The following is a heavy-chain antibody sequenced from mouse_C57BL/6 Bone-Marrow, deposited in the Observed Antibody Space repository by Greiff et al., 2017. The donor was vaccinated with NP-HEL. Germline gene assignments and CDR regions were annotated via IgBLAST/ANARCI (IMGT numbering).Heavy chain of an antibody. CDR3: ARNPSGGSSYWYFDV. CDR2: IWTGGGT. D-gene: IGHD1-1*01. CDR1: GFSLTSYA. Sequence: VKLVESGPGLVAPSQSLSITCTVSGFSLTSYAISWVRQPPGKGLEWLGVIWTGGGTNYNSALKSRLSISKDNSKSQVFLKMNSLQTDDTARYYCARNPSGGSSYWYFDVWGTGTTVTVSS. J-gene: IGHJ1*03. V-gene: IGHV2-9-1*01.